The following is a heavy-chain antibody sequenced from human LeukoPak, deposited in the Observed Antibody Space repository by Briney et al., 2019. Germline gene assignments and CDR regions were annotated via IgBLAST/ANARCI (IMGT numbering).Heavy chain of an antibody. Sequence: PGRSLRLSCAASEFTFSSYAMHWVRQAPGKGLEWVAAISFDGNNEYYADSVKGRFTISRDNSKNTLYLQMNSLRAEDTAVYYCANIIRKYTSGYYYFDYWGQGTLVTVSS. D-gene: IGHD6-25*01. CDR3: ANIIRKYTSGYYYFDY. J-gene: IGHJ4*02. CDR1: EFTFSSYA. V-gene: IGHV3-30-3*01. CDR2: ISFDGNNE.